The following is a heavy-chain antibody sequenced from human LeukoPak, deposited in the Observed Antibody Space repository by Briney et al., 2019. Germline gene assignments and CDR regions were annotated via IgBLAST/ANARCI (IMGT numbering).Heavy chain of an antibody. D-gene: IGHD4-17*01. CDR2: ISGSGGST. V-gene: IGHV3-23*01. J-gene: IGHJ4*02. CDR3: AKVYGDYRGTPDY. Sequence: GGSLRLSCAASGFTFSSYAMSWVRQAPGKGLEWVSAISGSGGSTYYADSVKGRFTISRDNSKNTLYLQMDSLRAEDTAVYYCAKVYGDYRGTPDYWGQGTLVTVSS. CDR1: GFTFSSYA.